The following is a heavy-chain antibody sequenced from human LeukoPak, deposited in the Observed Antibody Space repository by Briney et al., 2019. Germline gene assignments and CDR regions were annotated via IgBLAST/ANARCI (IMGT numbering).Heavy chain of an antibody. V-gene: IGHV4-34*01. J-gene: IGHJ5*02. CDR2: INHSGST. D-gene: IGHD2-2*01. CDR1: GGSFSGYY. CDR3: ARRRGYCSSTSCHRGPNWFDP. Sequence: SETLSLTCAVYGGSFSGYYWSWIRQPPGKGLEWIGEINHSGSTNYNPSLKSRVTISVGTSKNQFSLKLSSVTAADTAVYYCARRRGYCSSTSCHRGPNWFDPWGQGTLVTVSS.